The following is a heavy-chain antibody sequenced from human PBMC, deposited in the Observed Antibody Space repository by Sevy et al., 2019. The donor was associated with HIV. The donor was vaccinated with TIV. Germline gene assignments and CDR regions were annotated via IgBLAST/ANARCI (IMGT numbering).Heavy chain of an antibody. V-gene: IGHV1-2*02. J-gene: IGHJ4*01. CDR1: GYRFTDYY. Sequence: ASVKVSCETSGYRFTDYYIHWVRQAPGQGLEWMGWINPNSDVTKSAKKFQDRVIMTNDTSINTVNMELRGLTFDDSAVYYSARDQEFCSTTTCYSCLDHWGHGSLVTVSS. D-gene: IGHD2-2*02. CDR2: INPNSDVT. CDR3: ARDQEFCSTTTCYSCLDH.